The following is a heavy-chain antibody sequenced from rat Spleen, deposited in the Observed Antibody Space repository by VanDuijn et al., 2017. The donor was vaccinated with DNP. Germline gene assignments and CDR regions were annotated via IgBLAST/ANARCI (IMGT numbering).Heavy chain of an antibody. V-gene: IGHV2-41*01. CDR2: IWNTGGT. D-gene: IGHD1-3*01. CDR3: ARETIFSYAMDT. CDR1: GFSLTSDH. Sequence: QVQLKESGPGLGQPSQTLSLTCIVTGFSLTSDHVHWFRQPPGKGLEWLGVIWNTGGTRYNSVFQSRLSIGKDTSKSQVFLKMNSLQAEDTATYYCARETIFSYAMDTWGQGVMVTVSS. J-gene: IGHJ2*01.